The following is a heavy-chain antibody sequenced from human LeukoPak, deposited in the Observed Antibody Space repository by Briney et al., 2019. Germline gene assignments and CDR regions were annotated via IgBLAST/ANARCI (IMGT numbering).Heavy chain of an antibody. Sequence: GGFLRLSCAASGFTFSNAWMSWVRQAPGKGLEWVGRIKSKTDGGTTDYAAPVKGRFTISRDDSKNTLYLQMNSLKTEDTAVYYCTTVARSSPKVYYYYGMDVWGQGTTVTVSS. J-gene: IGHJ6*02. V-gene: IGHV3-15*01. CDR2: IKSKTDGGTT. D-gene: IGHD6-6*01. CDR1: GFTFSNAW. CDR3: TTVARSSPKVYYYYGMDV.